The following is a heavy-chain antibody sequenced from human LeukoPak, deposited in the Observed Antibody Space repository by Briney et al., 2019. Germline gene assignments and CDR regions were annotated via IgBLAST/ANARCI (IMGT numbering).Heavy chain of an antibody. J-gene: IGHJ4*02. CDR3: ARDLWAYGDYLSNYYFDY. Sequence: SETLSLTCAVYGGSFSGYYWSWIRQPPGKGLEWIGYIYYSGSTNYNPSLKSRVTMSVDTSKNQFSLKLSSVTAADTAVYYCARDLWAYGDYLSNYYFDYWGQGTLVTVSS. CDR1: GGSFSGYY. V-gene: IGHV4-59*12. D-gene: IGHD4-17*01. CDR2: IYYSGST.